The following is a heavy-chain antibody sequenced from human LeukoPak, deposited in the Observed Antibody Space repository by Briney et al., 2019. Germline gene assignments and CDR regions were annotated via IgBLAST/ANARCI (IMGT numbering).Heavy chain of an antibody. D-gene: IGHD2-15*01. CDR2: IYSGGST. Sequence: PGGSLRLSCAASGFTVSSDYMSWVRQAPGKGLEWVSVIYSGGSTYYADSVKGRFTISRDNSKNTLYLQMNSLRAEDTAVYYCARDPNCSGGSCYSGSYWGQGTLVTVSS. V-gene: IGHV3-66*01. J-gene: IGHJ4*02. CDR1: GFTVSSDY. CDR3: ARDPNCSGGSCYSGSY.